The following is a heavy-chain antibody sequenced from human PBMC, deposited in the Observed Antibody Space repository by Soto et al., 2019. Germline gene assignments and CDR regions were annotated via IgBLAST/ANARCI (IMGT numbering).Heavy chain of an antibody. Sequence: EVQLLDSGGGLVQPGGSLRLSCAASGFTFSSYAMSWVRQAPGKGLEWVSSISGSGGGTYYEDSVKGRFTISRDNSKNTLSLQMNSLRAEDTAVYYCAKSRGSGSYFNPSDAFDFWGQGTMVTVSS. CDR1: GFTFSSYA. J-gene: IGHJ3*01. CDR3: AKSRGSGSYFNPSDAFDF. CDR2: ISGSGGGT. V-gene: IGHV3-23*01. D-gene: IGHD3-10*01.